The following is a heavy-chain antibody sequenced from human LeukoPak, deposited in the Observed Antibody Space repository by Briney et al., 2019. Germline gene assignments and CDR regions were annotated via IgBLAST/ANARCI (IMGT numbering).Heavy chain of an antibody. CDR2: ISTTGST. CDR3: AANGWSGYYRDY. Sequence: TLSLTCTVSGGSISSGSYYCSWIRQPAGKGLEWIVRISTTGSTNYNPSLKSRVTISLDTPKSLFSLKLSSVTAADTDGYYGAANGWSGYYRDYWGQGTLVTVSS. CDR1: GGSISSGSYY. D-gene: IGHD3-3*01. V-gene: IGHV4-61*02. J-gene: IGHJ4*02.